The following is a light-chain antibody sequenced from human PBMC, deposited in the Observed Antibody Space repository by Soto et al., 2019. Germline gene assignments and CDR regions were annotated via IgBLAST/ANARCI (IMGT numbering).Light chain of an antibody. Sequence: QSVLTQPPSVSGAPGQRVTISCTGSSSNTGVDYDVHWYQHLPGSAPKLLIYDNNIRPSGVPDRFSGSKSGTSASLAITGLQAEDEGDYYCQSYDSSLSNLVVFGGGTKVTVL. CDR2: DNN. V-gene: IGLV1-40*01. CDR3: QSYDSSLSNLVV. J-gene: IGLJ2*01. CDR1: SSNTGVDYD.